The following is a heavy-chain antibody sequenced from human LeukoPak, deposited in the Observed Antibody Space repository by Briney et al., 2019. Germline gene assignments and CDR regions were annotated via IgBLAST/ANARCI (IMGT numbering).Heavy chain of an antibody. CDR2: ISSSSSTI. D-gene: IGHD1-26*01. CDR1: GFTFSSYS. CDR3: ARSRGSSGSYPFDY. J-gene: IGHJ4*02. V-gene: IGHV3-48*01. Sequence: GGSLRLSCAASGFTFSSYSMNWVRQAPGKGLEWVSYISSSSSTIYYAGSVKGRFTISRDNAKNSLFLQMNSLRAEDTAVYYCARSRGSSGSYPFDYWGQGTLVYVSS.